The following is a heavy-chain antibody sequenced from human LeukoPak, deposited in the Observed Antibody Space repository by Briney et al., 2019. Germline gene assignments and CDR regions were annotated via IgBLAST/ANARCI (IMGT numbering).Heavy chain of an antibody. CDR1: GGSISSSSYY. CDR3: ARDQGYSHGFSEVDY. J-gene: IGHJ4*02. Sequence: SETLSLTCTVSGGSISSSSYYWGWIRQPPGSGLEWIGRIYYSGSTYYNPSLKRRVTISVDTSQTQLSLRLTSVTAADTAVYYCARDQGYSHGFSEVDYWGQGILVTVSS. D-gene: IGHD5-18*01. V-gene: IGHV4-39*07. CDR2: IYYSGST.